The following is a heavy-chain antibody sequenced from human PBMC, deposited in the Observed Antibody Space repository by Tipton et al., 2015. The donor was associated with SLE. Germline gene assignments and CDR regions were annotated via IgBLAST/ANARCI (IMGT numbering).Heavy chain of an antibody. CDR2: IFSRGST. V-gene: IGHV4-4*07. Sequence: TLSLTCTVSGGSIRSYYWSWIRPPAGKGLEWIGHIFSRGSTDYNPSLMSRVTISRDTSKNQFSLRLTSVTAADTALYYCAREVEGYSCSWFKGFFDVWGQGSLVTVSS. CDR1: GGSIRSYY. CDR3: AREVEGYSCSWFKGFFDV. D-gene: IGHD6-6*01. J-gene: IGHJ4*02.